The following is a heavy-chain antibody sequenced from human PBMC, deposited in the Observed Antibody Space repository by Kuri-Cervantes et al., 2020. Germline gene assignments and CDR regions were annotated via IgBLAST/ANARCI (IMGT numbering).Heavy chain of an antibody. CDR3: ASLGIAVAGTSV. CDR2: IYYSGST. D-gene: IGHD6-19*01. V-gene: IGHV4-39*01. J-gene: IGHJ4*02. Sequence: SETLSLTCTVSGGSISSSSYYWGWIRQPPGKGLEWIGSIYYSGSTYYNPSLKSRVTISVDTSKNQFSLKLSSVTAADTAVYYCASLGIAVAGTSVRGQGTLVTVSS. CDR1: GGSISSSSYY.